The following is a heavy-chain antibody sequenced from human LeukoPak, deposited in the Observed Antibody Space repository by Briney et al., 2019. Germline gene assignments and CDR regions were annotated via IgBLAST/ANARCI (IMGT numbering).Heavy chain of an antibody. CDR1: GFTFSSYA. V-gene: IGHV3-23*01. D-gene: IGHD6-13*01. Sequence: PGGSLRLSCAASGFTFSSYAMTWVRQAPGRGLEWVSSVDGGGGGTYYADSVKGRFTISRDNSKDTLYLQMNGLRAEDTAVYFCVKQSAGSAAWYSLHYDFWGQGTLVTVSS. CDR3: VKQSAGSAAWYSLHYDF. CDR2: VDGGGGGT. J-gene: IGHJ4*02.